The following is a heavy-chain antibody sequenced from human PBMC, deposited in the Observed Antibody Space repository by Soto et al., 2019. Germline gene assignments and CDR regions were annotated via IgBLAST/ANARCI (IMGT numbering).Heavy chain of an antibody. J-gene: IGHJ3*02. Sequence: GGSLRLSCAASGFTFSSYAMSWVRQAPGKGLEWVSAISGSGGRTYYADSVKGRFTISRDNSKNTLYLQMNSLRAEDTAVYYCAKDKHYYDSSGYPDAFDIWGQGTMVTVSS. CDR1: GFTFSSYA. CDR3: AKDKHYYDSSGYPDAFDI. CDR2: ISGSGGRT. V-gene: IGHV3-23*01. D-gene: IGHD3-22*01.